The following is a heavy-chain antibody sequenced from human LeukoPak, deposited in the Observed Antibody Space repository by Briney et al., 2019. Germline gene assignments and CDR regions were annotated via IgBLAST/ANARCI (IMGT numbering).Heavy chain of an antibody. CDR1: GFTFSSYS. Sequence: GGSLRLSCAASGFTFSSYSINWVRQAPGKGLEWVSAISSDSAYIYYTDSVRGRFTISRDNAKNSLFLQMNSLRAEDTAIYYCAGDRSRVSDYWSQGTLVTVSS. J-gene: IGHJ4*02. CDR2: ISSDSAYI. CDR3: AGDRSRVSDY. V-gene: IGHV3-21*01.